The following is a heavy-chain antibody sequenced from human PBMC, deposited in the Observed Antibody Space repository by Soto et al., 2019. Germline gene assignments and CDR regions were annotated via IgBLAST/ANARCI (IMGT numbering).Heavy chain of an antibody. J-gene: IGHJ3*02. D-gene: IGHD6-19*01. V-gene: IGHV3-11*01. Sequence: GRPRTLSRPASGVTFSDYYMNWIRQAPGKGLEWVSYISSSGSTLYYADSVNGRFTMCRDDSKHTAYLQMNSLKTEDTAVYYCTSYNSVCNPGFDIWGQGTMVTVSS. CDR1: GVTFSDYY. CDR3: TSYNSVCNPGFDI. CDR2: ISSSGSTL.